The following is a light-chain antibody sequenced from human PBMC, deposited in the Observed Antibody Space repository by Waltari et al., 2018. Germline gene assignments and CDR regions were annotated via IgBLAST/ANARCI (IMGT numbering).Light chain of an antibody. CDR2: SNK. J-gene: IGLJ2*01. Sequence: QSVLTQPPSASGTPGQRVTISCSGSSSNIGSNTVNWYQQLPGTAPKLLIYSNKPRPAGVPYRFPGSKSGTSASLAISGLQSEDEADYYCAAWDDSLNGPVFGGGTKLTVL. CDR1: SSNIGSNT. V-gene: IGLV1-44*01. CDR3: AAWDDSLNGPV.